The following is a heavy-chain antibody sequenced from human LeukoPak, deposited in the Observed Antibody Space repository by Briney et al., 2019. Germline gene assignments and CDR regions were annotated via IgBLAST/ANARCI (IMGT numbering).Heavy chain of an antibody. J-gene: IGHJ4*02. V-gene: IGHV3-48*01. Sequence: TGGSLRLSCAAFGLTFSSYGLNWFGQLQGKGLNWFPYISSSSSTIYYADSVKGRFTISRDNAKNSLYLQMNSLRAEDTAVYYCARDHPDGGPAATDYWGQGTLVTVSS. CDR2: ISSSSSTI. D-gene: IGHD2-2*01. CDR1: GLTFSSYG. CDR3: ARDHPDGGPAATDY.